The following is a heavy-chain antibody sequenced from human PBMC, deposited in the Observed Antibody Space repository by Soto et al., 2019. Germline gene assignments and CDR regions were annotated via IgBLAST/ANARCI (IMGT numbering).Heavy chain of an antibody. D-gene: IGHD2-2*01. V-gene: IGHV4-59*01. CDR3: ARGGPMRYCSSTSCRGPDY. CDR2: IYYSGST. CDR1: GGSISSYY. J-gene: IGHJ4*02. Sequence: SPTCTVSGGSISSYYWSWIRQPPGKVLEWIGYIYYSGSTNYNPSLKSRVTISVDTSKNQFSLKLSSVTAADTAVYYCARGGPMRYCSSTSCRGPDYWGQGTLVTVSS.